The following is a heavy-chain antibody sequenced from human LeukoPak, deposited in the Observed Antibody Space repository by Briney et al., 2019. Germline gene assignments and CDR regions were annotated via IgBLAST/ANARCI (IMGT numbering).Heavy chain of an antibody. CDR1: GFTFSSYG. J-gene: IGHJ4*02. Sequence: PGGSLRLSCAASGFTFSSYGMHWVRQAPGKGLEWVAVISYDGSNKYYADSVKGRFTISRDNSKNTLYLQMGSLGAEDMAVYYCARRPYSGSYYVDYWGQGTLVTVSS. CDR3: ARRPYSGSYYVDY. D-gene: IGHD1-26*01. V-gene: IGHV3-30*19. CDR2: ISYDGSNK.